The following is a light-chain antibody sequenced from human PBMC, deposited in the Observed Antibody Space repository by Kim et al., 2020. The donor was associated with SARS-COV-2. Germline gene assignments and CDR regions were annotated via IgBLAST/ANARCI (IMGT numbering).Light chain of an antibody. CDR2: AAS. V-gene: IGKV1-39*01. CDR1: QSISSY. Sequence: SASVGDRVTSTCRASQSISSYLNWYQQKPGKAPKFLIDAASNLQSGVSSRFSGSGSGTDYTITISSLQPEDSATYYCQQSYSTPLTFGGGTKVEI. CDR3: QQSYSTPLT. J-gene: IGKJ4*01.